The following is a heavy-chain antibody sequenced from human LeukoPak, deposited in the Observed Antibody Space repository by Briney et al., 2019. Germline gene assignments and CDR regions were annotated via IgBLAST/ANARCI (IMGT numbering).Heavy chain of an antibody. CDR3: ARGPAISYYSMDV. CDR2: ITGGGDTT. V-gene: IGHV3-23*01. Sequence: GGSLRLSCAASGFTFSNYAMSWVRQAPGKGLEWVSSITGGGDTTYYAASVKGRFTISRDNSKNTVFLQMNSLRAEDMTLYYCARGPAISYYSMDVWGKGTTVTVSS. D-gene: IGHD2-2*01. J-gene: IGHJ6*03. CDR1: GFTFSNYA.